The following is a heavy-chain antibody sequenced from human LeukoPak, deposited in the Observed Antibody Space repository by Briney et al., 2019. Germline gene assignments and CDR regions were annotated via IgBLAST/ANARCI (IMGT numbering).Heavy chain of an antibody. CDR3: ARPYYYDSRIDP. Sequence: SETLPLTCTVSGGSISSGDYYWSWIRQPPGKGLEWIAYMYYSGSTYYNPSLKSRVTMSADTSKNQLSLKLSSVTAADTAVYYCARPYYYDSRIDPWGQGILVTVSP. V-gene: IGHV4-30-4*01. CDR2: MYYSGST. J-gene: IGHJ5*02. D-gene: IGHD3-22*01. CDR1: GGSISSGDYY.